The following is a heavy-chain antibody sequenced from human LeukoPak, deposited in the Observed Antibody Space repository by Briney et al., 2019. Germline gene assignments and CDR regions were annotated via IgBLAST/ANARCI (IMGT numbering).Heavy chain of an antibody. Sequence: ASVKVSCKASGYTFTGYYMHWVRQAPAQGLGWMGYIYPNSGATKYAQKFQGRVTMTRDTSISTAYMELSGLRSDDTAVYYCGTLLSNGPFDYWGQGSLVTVSS. V-gene: IGHV1-2*02. J-gene: IGHJ4*02. CDR2: IYPNSGAT. CDR3: GTLLSNGPFDY. CDR1: GYTFTGYY.